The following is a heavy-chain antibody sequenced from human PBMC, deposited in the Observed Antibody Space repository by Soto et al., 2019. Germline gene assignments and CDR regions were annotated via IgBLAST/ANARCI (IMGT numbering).Heavy chain of an antibody. J-gene: IGHJ4*02. D-gene: IGHD6-13*01. Sequence: GGSLRLSCAASGFTFSDYYMSWIRQAPGKGLEWVSYISSSGSTIYYADSVKGRFTISRDNAKNSLYLQMNSLRAEDTAVYYCARALTIGGSSIIRGFDYWGQGTLVTVSS. CDR1: GFTFSDYY. CDR3: ARALTIGGSSIIRGFDY. V-gene: IGHV3-11*01. CDR2: ISSSGSTI.